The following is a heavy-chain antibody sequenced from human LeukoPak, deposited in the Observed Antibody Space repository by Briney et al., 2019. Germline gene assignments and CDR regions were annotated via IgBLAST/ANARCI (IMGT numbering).Heavy chain of an antibody. J-gene: IGHJ4*02. CDR1: GYIFTDYF. CDR3: SRDLSSTAYWELDY. V-gene: IGHV1-2*06. Sequence: GSSVRISCKASGYIFTDYFIHWVRQAPGQGPEWMGRVNPKNGDTYYAQTFQGRVTVTGATSISTAYTDLTTLRSDDTAIYYCSRDLSSTAYWELDYWGQGTLVTVSS. D-gene: IGHD3-10*01. CDR2: VNPKNGDT.